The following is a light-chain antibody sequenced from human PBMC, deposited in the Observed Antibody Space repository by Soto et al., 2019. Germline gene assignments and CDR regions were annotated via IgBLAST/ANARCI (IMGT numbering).Light chain of an antibody. CDR3: QSYDSRLSAYV. Sequence: QSVLTQPPSVSGAPGQRVTVSCTGSSSNIGAGHDVHWYQQLPGTAPKLLIYGNNNRPSGVPDRSSGSKSGTSVSLAITGLQAEDEADYYCQSYDSRLSAYVFGTGTKLTVL. J-gene: IGLJ1*01. V-gene: IGLV1-40*01. CDR2: GNN. CDR1: SSNIGAGHD.